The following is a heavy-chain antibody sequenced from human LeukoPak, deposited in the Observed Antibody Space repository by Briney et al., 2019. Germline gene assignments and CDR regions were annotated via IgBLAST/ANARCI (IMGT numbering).Heavy chain of an antibody. Sequence: GGSLRLSCAASGFTFSSYAMSWVRQAPGKGLEWVSAISGSGGSTYYADSVKGRFTISRDNSKNTLYLQMNSLRAEDTAVYYCAKSSYCGGACYHSFDYWGQGTLVTVSS. V-gene: IGHV3-23*01. CDR2: ISGSGGST. CDR3: AKSSYCGGACYHSFDY. D-gene: IGHD2-21*02. CDR1: GFTFSSYA. J-gene: IGHJ4*02.